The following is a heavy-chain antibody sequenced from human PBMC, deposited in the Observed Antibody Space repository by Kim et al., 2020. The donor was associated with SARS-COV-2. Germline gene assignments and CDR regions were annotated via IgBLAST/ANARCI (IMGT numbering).Heavy chain of an antibody. J-gene: IGHJ4*02. CDR3: AKSSIQLWPSIAAAGH. Sequence: SVKGRFTISRDNSKNTLYLQMNSLRAEDTAVYYCAKSSIQLWPSIAAAGHWGQGTLVTVSS. V-gene: IGHV3-23*01. D-gene: IGHD6-13*01.